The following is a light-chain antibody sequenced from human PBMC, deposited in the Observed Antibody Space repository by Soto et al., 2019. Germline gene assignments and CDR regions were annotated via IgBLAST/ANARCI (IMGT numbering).Light chain of an antibody. CDR1: QSVSSN. CDR3: QQYNNWPPWT. Sequence: EIVMTQSLDTLSVSPGERATLSCRASQSVSSNLAWYQQKPGQAPRRLIYGASTRATGIPARFSGSGSGTEFTLTISSLQAEDFAVYYCQQYNNWPPWTFGPGTKVDIK. CDR2: GAS. J-gene: IGKJ3*01. V-gene: IGKV3-15*01.